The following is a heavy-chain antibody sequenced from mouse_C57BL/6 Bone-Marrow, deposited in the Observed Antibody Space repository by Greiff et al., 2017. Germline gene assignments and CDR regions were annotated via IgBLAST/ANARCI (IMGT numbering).Heavy chain of an antibody. Sequence: VQLKESGPGLVQPSQSLSITCTVSGFSLTSYGVHWVRQSPGKGLEWLGVIWSGGSTDSNAAFISRLSISKDNSKSQVFFKMNSLQADDTAIYYCARSFFFDYWGQGTTLTVSS. CDR3: ARSFFFDY. CDR1: GFSLTSYG. V-gene: IGHV2-2*01. J-gene: IGHJ2*01. CDR2: IWSGGST.